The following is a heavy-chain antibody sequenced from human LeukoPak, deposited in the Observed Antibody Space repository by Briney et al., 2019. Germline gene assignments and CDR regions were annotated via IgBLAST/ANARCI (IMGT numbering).Heavy chain of an antibody. Sequence: GGSLRLSCAASGFSFSSYAMSWVRQAPGKGLEWVSAISGSGDSTYYGDSVKGRFTISRDNSKNTLYLQMNSLRAEDTAVYYCAKDLIQLWHYWGQGTLVTVSS. CDR1: GFSFSSYA. CDR3: AKDLIQLWHY. V-gene: IGHV3-23*01. D-gene: IGHD5-18*01. J-gene: IGHJ4*02. CDR2: ISGSGDST.